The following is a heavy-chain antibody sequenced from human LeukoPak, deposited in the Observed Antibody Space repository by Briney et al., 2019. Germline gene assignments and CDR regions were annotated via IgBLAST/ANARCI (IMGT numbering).Heavy chain of an antibody. Sequence: ASVKVSCKASGGTLSSYAISWVRQAPGQGLEWMGLINPSGGSTRYAQKFQGRVTMTRDMSTSTVYMELSSLRSEDTAVYYCAREWADAFDIWGQGTMVTVSS. D-gene: IGHD1-26*01. V-gene: IGHV1-46*01. CDR1: GGTLSSYA. CDR2: INPSGGST. CDR3: AREWADAFDI. J-gene: IGHJ3*02.